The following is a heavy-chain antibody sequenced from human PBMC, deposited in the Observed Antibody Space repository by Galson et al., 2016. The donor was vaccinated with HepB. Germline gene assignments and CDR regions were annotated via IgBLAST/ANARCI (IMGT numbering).Heavy chain of an antibody. V-gene: IGHV4-30-4*01. CDR3: ARGGRFYFHGMDV. D-gene: IGHD3-16*01. CDR2: IFYSGSP. CDR1: GASMRTGDYY. J-gene: IGHJ6*02. Sequence: TLSLTCTVSGASMRTGDYYWTWIRQPPGKGLELIGYIFYSGSPCYNPSLKSRVSISADMSNKQFSLKLSSVSAADTAVYFCARGGRFYFHGMDVWGQGTAVTVSS.